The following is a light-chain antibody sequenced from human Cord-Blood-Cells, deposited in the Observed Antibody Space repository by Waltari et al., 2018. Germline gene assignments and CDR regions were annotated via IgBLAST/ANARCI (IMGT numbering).Light chain of an antibody. CDR1: QRISSW. CDR3: QQYNSYSWT. V-gene: IGKV1-5*01. Sequence: DIQMTQSPSTLSASVGDRVTITCRASQRISSWLAWYQQKPGKAPKLLSYDASSLKSGVPSRFSGSGSGTEFTLTISSLQPDDFATYYCQQYNSYSWTFGQGTKVEIK. CDR2: DAS. J-gene: IGKJ1*01.